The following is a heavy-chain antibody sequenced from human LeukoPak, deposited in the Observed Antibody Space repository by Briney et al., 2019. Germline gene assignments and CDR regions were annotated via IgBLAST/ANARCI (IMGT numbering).Heavy chain of an antibody. D-gene: IGHD6-13*01. CDR2: ISSSGSSI. CDR1: GFTSSDFY. J-gene: IGHJ4*02. CDR3: ARDLSTSSEDWWDY. Sequence: PGGSLRLSCAASGFTSSDFYMSWIRQAPGKGLEWISYISSSGSSIYYADSVRGRFTISRDNAKISLYLQMNTLRAEDTAVYYCARDLSTSSEDWWDYWGQGTLVTVSS. V-gene: IGHV3-11*01.